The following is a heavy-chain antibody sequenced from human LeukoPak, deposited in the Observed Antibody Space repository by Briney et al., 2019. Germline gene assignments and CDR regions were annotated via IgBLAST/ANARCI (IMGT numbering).Heavy chain of an antibody. CDR2: IRVHNGDT. D-gene: IGHD3-9*01. V-gene: IGHV1-18*01. CDR3: ARDRYDVGVAFDF. J-gene: IGHJ3*01. CDR1: GYMFAVFG. Sequence: ASVKVSCKASGYMFAVFGITLVRHAPGQGHEWMGSIRVHNGDTNYAQKFQGRLTMTTDTSATTAYMELRSLKSDDTAVYYCARDRYDVGVAFDFWGQGTMVTVSS.